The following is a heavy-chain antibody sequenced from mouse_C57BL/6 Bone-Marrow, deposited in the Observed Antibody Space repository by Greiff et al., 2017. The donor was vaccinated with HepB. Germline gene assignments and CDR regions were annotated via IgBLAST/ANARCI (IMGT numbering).Heavy chain of an antibody. J-gene: IGHJ2*01. CDR3: ARAYNHTDSTGGRDY. V-gene: IGHV1-61*01. Sequence: QVQLQQPGAELVRPGSSVKLSCKASGYTFTSYWMDWVKQRPGQGLEWIGNIYPSDSETHYNQKFKDKATLTVDKSSSTAYMQLSSLTTEDSAVYYGARAYNHTDSTGGRDYWGQGTTLTVSS. CDR1: GYTFTSYW. CDR2: IYPSDSET. D-gene: IGHD6-1*01.